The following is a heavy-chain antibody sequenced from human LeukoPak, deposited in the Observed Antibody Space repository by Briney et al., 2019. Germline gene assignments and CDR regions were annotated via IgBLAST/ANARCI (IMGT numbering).Heavy chain of an antibody. V-gene: IGHV4-39*01. CDR2: IYYSGNT. D-gene: IGHD5-24*01. J-gene: IGHJ4*02. Sequence: PSETLSLTCTVSGGSISSSSYYWGWVRQPPGKGLEWIGSIYYSGNTYYNPSLKSRVTISVDTSKNQFSLKLSSVTAADTALYYCARHRTRDGSTSFDCWGQGTLVTVPS. CDR3: ARHRTRDGSTSFDC. CDR1: GGSISSSSYY.